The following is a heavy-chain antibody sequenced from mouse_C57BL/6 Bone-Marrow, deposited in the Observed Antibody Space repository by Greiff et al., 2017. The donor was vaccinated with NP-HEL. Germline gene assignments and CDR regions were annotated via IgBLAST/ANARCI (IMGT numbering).Heavy chain of an antibody. J-gene: IGHJ2*01. CDR2: IDPRSGYT. Sequence: VQLQQSGAELVRPGASVKLSCKASGYTFTSYGMRWVKQRPGQGLEWIGEIDPRSGYTYYNEKFKGKATLTADTSSSTAYMQLSSLTSEDSAVFFCARDCDYGSSWAYFDYWGQGTTLTVSS. V-gene: IGHV1-81*01. CDR3: ARDCDYGSSWAYFDY. D-gene: IGHD1-1*01. CDR1: GYTFTSYG.